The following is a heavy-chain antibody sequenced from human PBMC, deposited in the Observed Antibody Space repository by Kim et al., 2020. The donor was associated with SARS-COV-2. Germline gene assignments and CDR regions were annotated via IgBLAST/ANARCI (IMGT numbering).Heavy chain of an antibody. J-gene: IGHJ5*02. CDR3: ARDLAVSLRGFDP. V-gene: IGHV1-69*01. Sequence: YDQKCQGRVTITADESTSTAYMELGSLRSEDTAVYYCARDLAVSLRGFDPWGQGTLVTVSS. D-gene: IGHD3-16*02.